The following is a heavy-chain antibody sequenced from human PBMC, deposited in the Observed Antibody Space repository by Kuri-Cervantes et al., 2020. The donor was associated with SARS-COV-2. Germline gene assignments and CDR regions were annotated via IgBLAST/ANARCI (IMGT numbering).Heavy chain of an antibody. D-gene: IGHD4-17*01. CDR1: RGTFSTHG. J-gene: IGHJ4*02. Sequence: SVKVSCKASRGTFSTHGVGWVRQAPGKGLEWLGGIVPMFGTLDYAQSFQGRVTITADKSTNTVYMELKRLTAQDTAVYFCARDYGNGHVDSWGQGTLVTVSS. V-gene: IGHV1-69*06. CDR2: IVPMFGTL. CDR3: ARDYGNGHVDS.